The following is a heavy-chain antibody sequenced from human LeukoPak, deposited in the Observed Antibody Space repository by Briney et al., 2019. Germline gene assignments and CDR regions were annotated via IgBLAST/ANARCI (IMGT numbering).Heavy chain of an antibody. CDR1: GFTFGDYA. V-gene: IGHV3-49*03. J-gene: IGHJ1*01. CDR3: TRDSVAGHVPQH. D-gene: IGHD6-19*01. Sequence: PGGSLRLSCTASGFTFGDYAMSWFRQAPGKGLEWVGFIRSKAYGGTTEYAASVKGRFTISRDDSKSIAYLRMNSLKTEDTAVYYCTRDSVAGHVPQHWGQGTLVTVSS. CDR2: IRSKAYGGTT.